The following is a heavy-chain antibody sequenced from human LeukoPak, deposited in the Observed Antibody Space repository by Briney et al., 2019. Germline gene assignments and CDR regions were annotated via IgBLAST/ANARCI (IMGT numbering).Heavy chain of an antibody. J-gene: IGHJ4*02. CDR3: ARDDSLRCMVY. V-gene: IGHV3-21*01. Sequence: SRGSLRLSCAASGFTFSSYSMNWVRQAPGKGLEWVSSISSSSSYIYYADSVKGRFTISRDNAKNSLYLQMNSLRAEDTAVYYCARDDSLRCMVYWGQGTLVTVSS. CDR1: GFTFSSYS. D-gene: IGHD2-8*01. CDR2: ISSSSSYI.